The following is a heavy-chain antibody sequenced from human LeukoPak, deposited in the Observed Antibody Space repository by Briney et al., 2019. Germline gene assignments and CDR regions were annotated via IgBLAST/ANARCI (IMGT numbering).Heavy chain of an antibody. V-gene: IGHV4-34*01. Sequence: SETLSLTCAVYGGSFSDYYWSWIRQPPGKGLEWIGEINHSGSTNYNPSLKSRVTISVDTSKNQISLKLSSVTAADTAVYYCARARSIVGLPEFDPWGQGTLVTVSS. CDR2: INHSGST. CDR3: ARARSIVGLPEFDP. D-gene: IGHD1-26*01. J-gene: IGHJ5*02. CDR1: GGSFSDYY.